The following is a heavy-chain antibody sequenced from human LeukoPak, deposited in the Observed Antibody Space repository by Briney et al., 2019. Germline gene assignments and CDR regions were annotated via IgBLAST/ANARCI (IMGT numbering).Heavy chain of an antibody. J-gene: IGHJ4*02. Sequence: SETLSLTCTVSGASISSSYWSWIRQPPGKGLEWIGYIYYSGNTNYNPSLKSRVTISVDTSKNQFSLKLSSVTAADTAVYYCALWSGYYILDYWGQGTLVTVSS. CDR2: IYYSGNT. D-gene: IGHD3-3*01. CDR1: GASISSSY. V-gene: IGHV4-59*12. CDR3: ALWSGYYILDY.